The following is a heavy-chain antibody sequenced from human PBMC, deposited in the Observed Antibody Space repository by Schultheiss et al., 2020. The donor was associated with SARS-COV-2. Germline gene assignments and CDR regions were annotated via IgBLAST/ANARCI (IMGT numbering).Heavy chain of an antibody. CDR1: GFTFSSYW. CDR2: INSDGSST. CDR3: ARDNPSYDFWSGVSNYYYYGMDV. Sequence: GGSLRLSCAASGFTFSSYWMHWVRQAPGKGLVWVSRINSDGSSTSYADSVKGRFTISRDNAKNTLYLQMNSLRAEDTAVYYCARDNPSYDFWSGVSNYYYYGMDVWGQGTTVTVSS. J-gene: IGHJ6*02. D-gene: IGHD3-3*01. V-gene: IGHV3-74*01.